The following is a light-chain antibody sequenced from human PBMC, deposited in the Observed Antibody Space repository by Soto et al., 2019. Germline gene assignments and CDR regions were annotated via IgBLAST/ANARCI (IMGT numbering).Light chain of an antibody. CDR2: DAS. CDR3: HQRSNWPPIT. V-gene: IGKV3-11*01. CDR1: QSVSSY. J-gene: IGKJ5*01. Sequence: EIVLTQSPATLSLSPGERATLSCRASQSVSSYLAWYQQKPGQAPRLLIYDASNRATGIPARFSGSGAGTDFTLPISSLVPQDVAVYYCHQRSNWPPITFGQGTRLEIK.